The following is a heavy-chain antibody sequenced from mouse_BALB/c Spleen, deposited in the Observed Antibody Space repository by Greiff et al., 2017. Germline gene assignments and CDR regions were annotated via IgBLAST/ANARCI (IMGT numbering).Heavy chain of an antibody. CDR2: IWGDGST. J-gene: IGHJ1*01. CDR1: GFSLTGYG. V-gene: IGHV2-6-7*01. Sequence: QVQLKESGPGLVAPSQSLSITCSVSGFSLTGYGVNWVRQPPGKGLEWLGMIWGDGSTDYNSALKSRLSISKDNSKSQVFLKMNSLQTDDTARYYCARRYYRYEYFDVWGAGTTVTVSS. D-gene: IGHD2-14*01. CDR3: ARRYYRYEYFDV.